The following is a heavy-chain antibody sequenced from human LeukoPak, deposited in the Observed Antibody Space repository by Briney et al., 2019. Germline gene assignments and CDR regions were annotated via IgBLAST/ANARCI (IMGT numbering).Heavy chain of an antibody. CDR2: ISYDGSNK. J-gene: IGHJ4*02. V-gene: IGHV3-30*18. CDR1: GFTFSSYG. D-gene: IGHD3-3*01. CDR3: AKLPFGVVKIGFDY. Sequence: GGSLRLSCAASGFTFSSYGMHWVRQAPGKGLEWVAVISYDGSNKYYADSVKGRFTISRDNSKNTLYLQMNSLRAEDTAVYYCAKLPFGVVKIGFDYWGQGTLVTVSS.